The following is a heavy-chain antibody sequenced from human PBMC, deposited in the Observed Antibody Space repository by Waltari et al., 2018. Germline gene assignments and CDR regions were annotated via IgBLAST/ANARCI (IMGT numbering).Heavy chain of an antibody. V-gene: IGHV4-59*01. CDR2: IYYSGST. CDR3: ARVSRGFGESYYFDY. J-gene: IGHJ4*02. CDR1: GGSISSYY. Sequence: QVQLQESGPGLVKPSETLSLTCTVSGGSISSYYWSWIRQPPGKGLEWIGYIYYSGSTNYNPPLKSRVTISVDTSKNQFSLTLSSVTAADTAVYYCARVSRGFGESYYFDYWGQGTLVTVSS. D-gene: IGHD3-10*01.